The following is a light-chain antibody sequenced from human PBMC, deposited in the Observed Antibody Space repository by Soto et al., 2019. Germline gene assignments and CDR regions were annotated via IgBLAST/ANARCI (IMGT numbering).Light chain of an antibody. CDR3: QQYGLPPHS. J-gene: IGKJ2*01. Sequence: EIVLTQSPGTLSLSPGETATLSCRASQTINNNYLAWYQQKPGQTPRLLVNAASNRATGIPDRFSGGGSGTDFTLTISSLEPEDFAVYYCQQYGLPPHSFGQGTRVEIK. V-gene: IGKV3-20*01. CDR1: QTINNNY. CDR2: AAS.